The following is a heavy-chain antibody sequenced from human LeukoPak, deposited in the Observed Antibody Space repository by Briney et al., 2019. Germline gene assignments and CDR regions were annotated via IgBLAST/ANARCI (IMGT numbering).Heavy chain of an antibody. CDR1: GGSFSGYY. D-gene: IGHD6-19*01. CDR2: INHSGST. CDR3: IAAAVAVHY. Sequence: SETLSLTCAVHGGSFSGYYWSWIRQPPGKGLEWIGEINHSGSTNYNPSLKSRVTISVDKSKNQFSLKLSSVTAADTAVYYCIAAAVAVHYWGQGTLVTVSS. J-gene: IGHJ4*02. V-gene: IGHV4-34*03.